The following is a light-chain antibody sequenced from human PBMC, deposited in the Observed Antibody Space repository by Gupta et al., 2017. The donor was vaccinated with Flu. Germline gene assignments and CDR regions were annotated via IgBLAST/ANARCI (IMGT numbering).Light chain of an antibody. CDR2: KNN. J-gene: IGLJ1*01. V-gene: IGLV1-51*02. CDR1: SSNIGNTY. CDR3: GTWDGSLSTDV. Sequence: QSVLTQPPSISAAPGQSVTISCSGSSSNIGNTYVSWYQQLPGTAPKLLIYKNNKRPSGIPDRFSGSKSGTSAALGITGLQTGDEADYYCGTWDGSLSTDVFGTGTKVTVL.